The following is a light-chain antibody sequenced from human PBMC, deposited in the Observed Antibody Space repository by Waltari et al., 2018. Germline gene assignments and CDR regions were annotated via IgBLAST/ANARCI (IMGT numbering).Light chain of an antibody. J-gene: IGLJ3*02. Sequence: QSVLTQPPSVSGAPGQRVTISCTGGSPNLGAGYAVHWYQQLPGTAPKLLIYGNNNRPSGVPDRFSGSKSGTSASLAITGLQAEDEADYYCQSYGSDWVFGGGTKLTVL. V-gene: IGLV1-40*01. CDR3: QSYGSDWV. CDR2: GNN. CDR1: SPNLGAGYA.